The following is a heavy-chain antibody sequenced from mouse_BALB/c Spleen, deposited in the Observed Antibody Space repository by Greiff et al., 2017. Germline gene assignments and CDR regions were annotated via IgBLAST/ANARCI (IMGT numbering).Heavy chain of an antibody. CDR3: ARNGYDSYWYFDV. J-gene: IGHJ1*01. V-gene: IGHV14-3*02. CDR1: GFNIKDTY. Sequence: VQLQQSGAELVKPGASVKLSCTASGFNIKDTYMHWVKQRPEQGLEWIGRIDPANGNTKYDPKFQGKATITADTSSNTAYLQLSSLTSEDTAVYYCARNGYDSYWYFDVWGAGTTVTVSS. D-gene: IGHD2-2*01. CDR2: IDPANGNT.